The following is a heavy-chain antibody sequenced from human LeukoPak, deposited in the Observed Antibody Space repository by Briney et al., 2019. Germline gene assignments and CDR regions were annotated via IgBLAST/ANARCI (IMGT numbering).Heavy chain of an antibody. V-gene: IGHV1-2*02. CDR2: IDPKTGNT. Sequence: GASVKVSFKPSGYTFNAYYMHWVRQAPGQGLEWVGWIDPKTGNTRYAQKFQGRVTITRDTPIGTVYMELSSLKSDDTAVYYCASEAFCASGNCYLQRVASWGPGTLVTVSS. J-gene: IGHJ4*02. CDR3: ASEAFCASGNCYLQRVAS. D-gene: IGHD3-22*01. CDR1: GYTFNAYY.